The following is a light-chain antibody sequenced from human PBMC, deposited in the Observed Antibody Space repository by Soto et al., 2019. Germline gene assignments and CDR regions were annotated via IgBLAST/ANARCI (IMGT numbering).Light chain of an antibody. CDR1: SSNIGNNY. J-gene: IGLJ7*01. Sequence: QSVLTQPPSVSAAPGQKVTISCSGSSSNIGNNYVSWYQQLPGTAPKLLIYENNKRPSGIPDRFSGSKSGTSATLGITGLQTGDEADYYCGTWDSSLSPYAVFGGGTKLTVL. CDR3: GTWDSSLSPYAV. V-gene: IGLV1-51*02. CDR2: ENN.